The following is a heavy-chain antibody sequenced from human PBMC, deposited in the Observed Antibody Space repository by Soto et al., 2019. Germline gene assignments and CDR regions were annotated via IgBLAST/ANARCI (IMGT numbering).Heavy chain of an antibody. D-gene: IGHD3-16*01. CDR3: ARTSAAVTFGGAKIDY. J-gene: IGHJ4*02. V-gene: IGHV2-70*11. Sequence: SGPTLVNPTQTLTLTCTFSGFSLSTSTMCVSWIRQPPGKALEWLARIDWDDDKYYSTSLKTRLTISKDTSKNQVVLTMTNMDPVDTATYYCARTSAAVTFGGAKIDYWGQGTLVTVSS. CDR2: IDWDDDK. CDR1: GFSLSTSTMC.